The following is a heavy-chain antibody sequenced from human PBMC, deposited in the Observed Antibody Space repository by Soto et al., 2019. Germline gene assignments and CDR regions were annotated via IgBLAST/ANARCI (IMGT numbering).Heavy chain of an antibody. D-gene: IGHD3-22*01. CDR2: INSDGSST. CDR3: ARADYDSSGYYVEPTDY. J-gene: IGHJ4*02. Sequence: GGSLRLSCAASGFTFSSYWMHWVRQAPGKGLVWVSRINSDGSSTSYADSVKGRFTISRDNAKNTLYLQMNSLRAEDTAVYYCARADYDSSGYYVEPTDYWGQGTLVTVSS. CDR1: GFTFSSYW. V-gene: IGHV3-74*01.